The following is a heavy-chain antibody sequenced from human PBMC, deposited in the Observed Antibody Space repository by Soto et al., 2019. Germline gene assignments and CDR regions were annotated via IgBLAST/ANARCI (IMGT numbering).Heavy chain of an antibody. D-gene: IGHD2-15*01. CDR3: AREALYCSGGSCYYDYYYMDV. V-gene: IGHV4-31*03. CDR1: GGSISSGGYY. J-gene: IGHJ6*03. Sequence: SETLSLTCTVSGGSISSGGYYWSWIRQHPGKDLEWIGYIYYSGSTYYNPSLKSRVTISVDTSKNQFSLKLSSVTAADTAVYYCAREALYCSGGSCYYDYYYMDVWGKGTTVTVSS. CDR2: IYYSGST.